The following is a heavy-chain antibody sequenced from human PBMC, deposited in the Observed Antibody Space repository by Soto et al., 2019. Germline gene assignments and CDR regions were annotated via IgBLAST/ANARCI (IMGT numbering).Heavy chain of an antibody. CDR3: AANGYCSGGSCSVDY. D-gene: IGHD2-15*01. Sequence: QVQLVQSGAEVKKPGSSVKVSCKASGGTFSSYAISWVRQAPGQGLEWMGGIIPIFGTANYAQKFQGRVTITADESTSTGYMELSSLRSEDTAVYYCAANGYCSGGSCSVDYWGQGTLVTVSS. CDR1: GGTFSSYA. J-gene: IGHJ4*02. V-gene: IGHV1-69*01. CDR2: IIPIFGTA.